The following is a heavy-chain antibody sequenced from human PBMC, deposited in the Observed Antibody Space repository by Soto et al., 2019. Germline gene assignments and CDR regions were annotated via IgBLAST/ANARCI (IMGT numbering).Heavy chain of an antibody. CDR2: IYSGGST. V-gene: IGHV3-53*01. CDR1: GFTVSSNY. D-gene: IGHD5-18*01. J-gene: IGHJ6*02. CDR3: ARDPDTALVTFYYYGMDV. Sequence: PGGSLRLSCAASGFTVSSNYMSWVRQAPGKGLEWVSVIYSGGSTYYADSVKGRFTISRDNSKNSLYLQMNSLRAEDTAVYYCARDPDTALVTFYYYGMDVWGQGTTVTVSS.